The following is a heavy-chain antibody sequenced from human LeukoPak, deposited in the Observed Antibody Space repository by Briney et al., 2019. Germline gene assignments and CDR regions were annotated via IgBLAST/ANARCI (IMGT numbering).Heavy chain of an antibody. CDR2: MYPNSGNT. Sequence: ASVKVSCKAPGYSFTSYDIYWVRQAPGQGLEWMGWMYPNSGNTGYAQKFHGRVTMTRNTCISTAYMELSSLRSEDTAVYYCAKDPYYASGRYHKPWFDPWGQGTLVTVSS. CDR3: AKDPYYASGRYHKPWFDP. D-gene: IGHD3-10*01. V-gene: IGHV1-8*01. J-gene: IGHJ5*02. CDR1: GYSFTSYD.